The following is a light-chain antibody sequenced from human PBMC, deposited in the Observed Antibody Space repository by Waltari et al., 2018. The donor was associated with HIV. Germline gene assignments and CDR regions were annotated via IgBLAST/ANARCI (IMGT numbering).Light chain of an antibody. V-gene: IGLV2-23*01. CDR3: CSCATPNTRV. CDR1: SSDVGSCKF. CDR2: EGT. J-gene: IGLJ3*02. Sequence: QSALTQPASVSGSPGQSISISCTGTSSDVGSCKFVSWYQQHPGKAPKLLIYEGTSRPSGVSNRFSASKSGNTASLTISGLQAEDEADYYCCSCATPNTRVFGGGTKLTVL.